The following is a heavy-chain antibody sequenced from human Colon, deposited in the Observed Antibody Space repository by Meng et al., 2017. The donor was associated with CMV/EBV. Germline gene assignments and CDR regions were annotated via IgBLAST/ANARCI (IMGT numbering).Heavy chain of an antibody. J-gene: IGHJ4*02. CDR3: ARDLVSYSSGWYSY. D-gene: IGHD6-19*01. CDR2: IRYDGSNE. V-gene: IGHV3-30*02. Sequence: GGSLRLSCAASGFTFSSYGMYWVRQAPGKGLEWAAFIRYDGSNEYYADSVKGRLTISRDNSKNTLYLQMNSLRAEDTAVYYCARDLVSYSSGWYSYWGQGTLVTVSS. CDR1: GFTFSSYG.